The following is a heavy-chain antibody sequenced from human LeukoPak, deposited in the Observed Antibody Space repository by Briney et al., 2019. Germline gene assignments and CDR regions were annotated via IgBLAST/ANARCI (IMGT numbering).Heavy chain of an antibody. CDR1: GFTFNSYA. CDR2: ITYDGNNQ. V-gene: IGHV3-30-3*01. Sequence: GGSLRLSCAASGFTFNSYAIHWVRQAPGKGLEWVAVITYDGNNQYYADSVKGRFTVSRDDSRSTVSLQMDSLGGEDTAVYYCARAPVRGAVAGVDYWGQGTLVTVSS. CDR3: ARAPVRGAVAGVDY. J-gene: IGHJ4*02. D-gene: IGHD6-19*01.